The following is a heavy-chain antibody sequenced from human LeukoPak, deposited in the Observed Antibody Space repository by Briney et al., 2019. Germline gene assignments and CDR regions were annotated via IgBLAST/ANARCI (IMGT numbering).Heavy chain of an antibody. V-gene: IGHV4-61*02. D-gene: IGHD3-10*01. CDR3: ARGTKWFGELQYYYYYYMDV. Sequence: PSETLSLTCTVSGGSISSGSYYWSWIRQPAGKVLEWIGRIYTSGSTNYNPSLKSRVTISVDTSKNQFSLKLGSVTAADTAVYYCARGTKWFGELQYYYYYYMDVWGKGTTVTISS. CDR1: GGSISSGSYY. CDR2: IYTSGST. J-gene: IGHJ6*03.